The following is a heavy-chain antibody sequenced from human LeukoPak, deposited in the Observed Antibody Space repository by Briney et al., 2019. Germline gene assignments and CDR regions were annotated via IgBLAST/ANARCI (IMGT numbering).Heavy chain of an antibody. CDR2: ISGSGIST. CDR3: AKDHRILLAAKAVAGTRLDY. Sequence: QTGGSLRLSCAASGFTFSSYDMSWVRQAPGKGLEWVSSISGSGISTYYADSVKGRFTISRDTSKNTLYLQMNSLRAEDTAVYYCAKDHRILLAAKAVAGTRLDYWGQGTLVTVSS. D-gene: IGHD6-19*01. J-gene: IGHJ4*02. V-gene: IGHV3-23*01. CDR1: GFTFSSYD.